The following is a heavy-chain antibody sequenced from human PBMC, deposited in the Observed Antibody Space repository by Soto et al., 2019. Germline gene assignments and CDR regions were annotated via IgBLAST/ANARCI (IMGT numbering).Heavy chain of an antibody. V-gene: IGHV1-3*05. Sequence: QVQLVQSGAEEKKPGASVKVSCKASGYTFTSYAMHWVRQAPGQRLEWMGWINAGNGNTKYSQKFQGRVTMTRDPSASTAYMELSSLRSEDTAVYYCARYSPIGYYYYGMDVWGQGTTVTVSS. D-gene: IGHD2-15*01. CDR1: GYTFTSYA. J-gene: IGHJ6*02. CDR2: INAGNGNT. CDR3: ARYSPIGYYYYGMDV.